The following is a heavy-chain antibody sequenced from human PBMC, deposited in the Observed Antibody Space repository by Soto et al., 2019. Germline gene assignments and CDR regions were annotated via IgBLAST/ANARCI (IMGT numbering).Heavy chain of an antibody. CDR1: TFTFTSSA. D-gene: IGHD1-26*01. Sequence: QMRLVQSGPEVKKPGTSVKVSCKASTFTFTSSAVQWVRQARGQRLEWIGWIVVGSGNTKYAQNFQERDTITRDMSSGAAYLELSSLRSEDTGVYHWATHRERATYYFACWGQGTLLAVSS. J-gene: IGHJ4*02. CDR3: ATHRERATYYFAC. V-gene: IGHV1-58*01. CDR2: IVVGSGNT.